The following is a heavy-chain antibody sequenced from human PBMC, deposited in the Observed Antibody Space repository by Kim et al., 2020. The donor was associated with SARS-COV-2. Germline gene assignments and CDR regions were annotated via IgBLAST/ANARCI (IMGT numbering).Heavy chain of an antibody. V-gene: IGHV3-23*03. CDR1: GFTFSSYA. CDR3: AKEDPIVVPAATGDWFDP. Sequence: GGSLRLSCAASGFTFSSYAMSWVRQAPGKGLEWVSVIYSGGSSTYYADSVKGRFTISRDNSKNTLYLQMNSLRAEDTAVYYCAKEDPIVVPAATGDWFDPWGQGTLVTVSS. CDR2: IYSGGSST. D-gene: IGHD2-2*01. J-gene: IGHJ5*02.